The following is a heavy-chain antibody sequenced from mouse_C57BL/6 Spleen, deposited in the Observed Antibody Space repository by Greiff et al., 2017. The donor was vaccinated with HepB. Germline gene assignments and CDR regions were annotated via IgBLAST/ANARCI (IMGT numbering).Heavy chain of an antibody. CDR1: GFNIKDDY. CDR2: IDPENGDT. Sequence: EVQLQESGAELVRPGASVKLSCTASGFNIKDDYMHWVKQRPEQGLEWIGGIDPENGDTEYASKFQGKATITADTSSNTAYLQLSSLTSEDTAVYYCTTCSCYARDYWGQGTSVTVSS. D-gene: IGHD1-1*01. CDR3: TTCSCYARDY. J-gene: IGHJ4*01. V-gene: IGHV14-4*01.